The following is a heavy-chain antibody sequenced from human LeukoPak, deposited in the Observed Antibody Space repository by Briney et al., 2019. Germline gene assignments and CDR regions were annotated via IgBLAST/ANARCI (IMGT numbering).Heavy chain of an antibody. Sequence: SSVKVSCKASGGTFSSYTISWVRQAPGQGLEWMGRIIPILGIANYAQKFQGGVTITADKSMSTAYMELSSLRSEDTAVYYCAREPVVVPANWFDPWGQGTLVTVSS. CDR1: GGTFSSYT. V-gene: IGHV1-69*04. CDR3: AREPVVVPANWFDP. D-gene: IGHD2-2*01. CDR2: IIPILGIA. J-gene: IGHJ5*02.